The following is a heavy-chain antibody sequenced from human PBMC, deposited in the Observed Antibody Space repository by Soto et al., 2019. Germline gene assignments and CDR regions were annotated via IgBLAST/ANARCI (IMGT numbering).Heavy chain of an antibody. CDR2: SYYSGST. CDR3: ERGDYCLYYSDY. D-gene: IGHD4-17*01. J-gene: IGHJ4*02. CDR1: GGSISSYY. V-gene: IGHV4-59*12. Sequence: SETLSLTCTVSGGSISSYYWSWIRQPPGKGLERIGYSYYSGSTNYNPSLKMRVTISVDTSKIQFSLKLSAVTAADTAVYFCERGDYCLYYSDYWGQGTLVTVSS.